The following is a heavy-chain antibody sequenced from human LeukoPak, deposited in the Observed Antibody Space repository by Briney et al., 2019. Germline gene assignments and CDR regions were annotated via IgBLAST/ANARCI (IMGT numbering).Heavy chain of an antibody. CDR2: ISAYNGNT. CDR1: GYTFTSYG. J-gene: IGHJ6*02. CDR3: ARDGVVVVAAAYYYGMDV. Sequence: ASVKVSCKASGYTFTSYGISWVRQAPGQGLEWMGWISAYNGNTNYAQELQGRVTMTTDTSTSTAYMELRSLRSDDTAVYYCARDGVVVVAAAYYYGMDVWGQGTTVTVSS. D-gene: IGHD2-15*01. V-gene: IGHV1-18*01.